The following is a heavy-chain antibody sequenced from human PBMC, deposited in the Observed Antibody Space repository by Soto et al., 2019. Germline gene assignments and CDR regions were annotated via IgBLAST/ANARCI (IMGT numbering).Heavy chain of an antibody. J-gene: IGHJ6*02. Sequence: SVKVSCKASGGTFSSYAISWVRQAPGQGLEWMGGIIPIFGTANYAQKFQGRVTITADESTSTAYMELSSLRSEDTAVYYCARVSRVIVVVMTYYYYGMDVWGQGTPVTVSS. CDR1: GGTFSSYA. CDR2: IIPIFGTA. CDR3: ARVSRVIVVVMTYYYYGMDV. V-gene: IGHV1-69*13. D-gene: IGHD3-22*01.